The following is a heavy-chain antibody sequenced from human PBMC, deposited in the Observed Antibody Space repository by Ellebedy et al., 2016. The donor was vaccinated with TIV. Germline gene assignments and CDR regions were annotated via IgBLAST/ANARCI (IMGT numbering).Heavy chain of an antibody. Sequence: SETLSLTXAVYGGSFSGYYWSWIRQPPGKGLEWIGEINHSGSTNYNPSLKSRVTISVDTSKNQFSLKLSSVTAADTAVYYCARAVASGPYYFDYWGQGTLVTVSS. CDR2: INHSGST. CDR1: GGSFSGYY. J-gene: IGHJ4*02. CDR3: ARAVASGPYYFDY. D-gene: IGHD6-19*01. V-gene: IGHV4-34*01.